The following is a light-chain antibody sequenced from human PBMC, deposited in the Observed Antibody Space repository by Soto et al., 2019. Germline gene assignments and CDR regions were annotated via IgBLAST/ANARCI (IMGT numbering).Light chain of an antibody. V-gene: IGKV3-11*01. CDR3: QQRSTWPLT. J-gene: IGKJ4*01. CDR2: DAS. Sequence: IALTQSPGTLSLSPGERATLSCRASQSVSRYLAWFQQKPGQAPRILIYDASSRVAGIPARFSGSGSGTDFTLTISSLEPEDSAIYYCQQRSTWPLTFGGGTTVEI. CDR1: QSVSRY.